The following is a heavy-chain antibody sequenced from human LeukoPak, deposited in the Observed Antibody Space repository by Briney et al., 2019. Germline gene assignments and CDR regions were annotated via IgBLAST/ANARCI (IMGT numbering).Heavy chain of an antibody. CDR2: IYHSGST. V-gene: IGHV4-30-2*01. CDR3: TTKGAIYCSSTSCYPDAFDI. Sequence: SETLSLTCTVSGGSISSGGYYWSWIRQPPGKGLEWIGYIYHSGSTYYNPSLKSRVTISVDRSKDQFSLKLSSVTAADTAVYYCTTKGAIYCSSTSCYPDAFDIWGQGTMVTVSS. D-gene: IGHD2-2*01. J-gene: IGHJ3*02. CDR1: GGSISSGGYY.